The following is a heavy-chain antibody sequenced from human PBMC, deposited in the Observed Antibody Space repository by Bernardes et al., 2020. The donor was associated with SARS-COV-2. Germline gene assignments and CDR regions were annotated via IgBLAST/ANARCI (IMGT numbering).Heavy chain of an antibody. CDR2: LNPDGTTT. Sequence: GGSLRLSCAASGFSFSTYWVHWGRQAPGKGLVWVARLNPDGTTTDYADSVKGRFTISRNNAKNTLYLQMNSLGVDETAVYYCATGGDGATAPGMDGWVQGTMGTVSS. D-gene: IGHD4-17*01. J-gene: IGHJ6*02. V-gene: IGHV3-74*01. CDR3: ATGGDGATAPGMDG. CDR1: GFSFSTYW.